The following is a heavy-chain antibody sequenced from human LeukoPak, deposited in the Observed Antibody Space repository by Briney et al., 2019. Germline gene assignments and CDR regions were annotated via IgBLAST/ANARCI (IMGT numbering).Heavy chain of an antibody. V-gene: IGHV4-4*07. Sequence: SETLSLTCTVSGGSISSYYWSWIRQPAGKGLEWIGRIYTSGSTNYNPSLESRVTMSVDTSENRFSLKLSSVTAADTAVYYCARDAGRYYDSSGYRDAFHIWGQGTMVTVSS. D-gene: IGHD3-22*01. J-gene: IGHJ3*02. CDR1: GGSISSYY. CDR3: ARDAGRYYDSSGYRDAFHI. CDR2: IYTSGST.